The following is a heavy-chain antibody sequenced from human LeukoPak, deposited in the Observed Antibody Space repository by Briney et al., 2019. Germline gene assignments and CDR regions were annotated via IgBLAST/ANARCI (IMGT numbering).Heavy chain of an antibody. J-gene: IGHJ6*04. CDR3: VRGLTGVVGAADV. Sequence: SETLSLTCNVSGESISSHYWSWTRQSPGKGLEWIGYITNSGTTKFNPSLKSRVTISRDTSKNQISLRLSSVTAADTAVYYCVRGLTGVVGAADVWGKGTTVTVSS. D-gene: IGHD2-15*01. CDR2: ITNSGTT. CDR1: GESISSHY. V-gene: IGHV4-59*11.